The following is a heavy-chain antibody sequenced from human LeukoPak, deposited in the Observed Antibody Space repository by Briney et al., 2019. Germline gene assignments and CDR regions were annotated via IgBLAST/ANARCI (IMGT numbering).Heavy chain of an antibody. CDR3: ARAYGSPSILYYYGMDV. CDR2: IKQDASEK. D-gene: IGHD1-26*01. CDR1: GFPFSNYW. Sequence: GGSLRLSCAASGFPFSNYWMNWVRQAPGKGLEWVANIKQDASEKFYVDSVKGRFTISRDNAKNSLYLQMNSLRAEDTAVYYCARAYGSPSILYYYGMDVWGQGTTVTVSS. J-gene: IGHJ6*02. V-gene: IGHV3-7*01.